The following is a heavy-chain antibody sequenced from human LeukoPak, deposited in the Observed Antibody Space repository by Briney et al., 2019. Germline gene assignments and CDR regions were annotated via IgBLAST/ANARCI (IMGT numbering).Heavy chain of an antibody. J-gene: IGHJ4*02. Sequence: PGGSLRLSCAASGFTVSSNHMSWVRQAPGKGLEWVSVIYSGGSTYYADSVKGRFTISRDNSKNTLYLQMNSLRAEDTAVYYCARASNGGYSDYWGQGTLVTVSS. D-gene: IGHD3-10*01. CDR2: IYSGGST. V-gene: IGHV3-53*01. CDR3: ARASNGGYSDY. CDR1: GFTVSSNH.